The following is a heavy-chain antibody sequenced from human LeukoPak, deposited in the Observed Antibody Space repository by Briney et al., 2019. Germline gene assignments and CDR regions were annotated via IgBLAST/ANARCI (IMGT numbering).Heavy chain of an antibody. Sequence: GASVKVSCKASGGTFSSYAISWVRQAPGQGLEWMGRIIPILGIANYAQKFQGRVTITADKSMSTAYMELSSLRSEDTAVYYCARDPNYYDSGGYSDYWGQGTLVTVSS. D-gene: IGHD3-22*01. J-gene: IGHJ4*02. CDR3: ARDPNYYDSGGYSDY. CDR2: IIPILGIA. CDR1: GGTFSSYA. V-gene: IGHV1-69*04.